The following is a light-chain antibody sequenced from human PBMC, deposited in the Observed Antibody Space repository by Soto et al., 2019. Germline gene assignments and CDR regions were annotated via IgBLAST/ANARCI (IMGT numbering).Light chain of an antibody. CDR3: QQYNNWPLT. CDR2: GAS. CDR1: QSISRN. Sequence: EIVLTQSPGTLSLSPGERVTLSCRASQSISRNLAWYQQKPGQAPRLLIYGASTGATGLPARFSGSGSGTEFTLTVSSLQSEDFALYYCQQYNNWPLTFGGGTKVDIK. J-gene: IGKJ4*01. V-gene: IGKV3-15*01.